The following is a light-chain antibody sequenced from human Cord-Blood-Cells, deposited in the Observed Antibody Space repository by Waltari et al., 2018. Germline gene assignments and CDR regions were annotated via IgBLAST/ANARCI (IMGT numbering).Light chain of an antibody. V-gene: IGKV1-39*01. CDR1: QSISSY. Sequence: DIQMTQSPPSLSASVGDRVTITYRASQSISSYLNWYQQKPGKAPKLLSYAASSLQSGVPSRFSGSGSGTDFTLTISSLQPEDFATYYCQQSYSTPPTFGQGTKVEIK. CDR3: QQSYSTPPT. J-gene: IGKJ1*01. CDR2: AAS.